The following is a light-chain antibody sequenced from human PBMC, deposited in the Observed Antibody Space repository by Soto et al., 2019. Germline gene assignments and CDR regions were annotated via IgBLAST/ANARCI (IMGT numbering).Light chain of an antibody. Sequence: QSALTQPRSVSGSPGQSVTISCTGTSGDVGGYNYVSWYQQHPGKAPKLMVYVVSKRPSGVPDRFSGSKSGNTASLTISGLQAEDEADYYCCSYADSFLYVFGTGTKVTVL. J-gene: IGLJ1*01. V-gene: IGLV2-11*01. CDR2: VVS. CDR3: CSYADSFLYV. CDR1: SGDVGGYNY.